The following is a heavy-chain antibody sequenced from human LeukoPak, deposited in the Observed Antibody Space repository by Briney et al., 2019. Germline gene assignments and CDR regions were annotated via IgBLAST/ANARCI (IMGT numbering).Heavy chain of an antibody. J-gene: IGHJ4*02. CDR1: GFTVSSNY. Sequence: GGSLRLSCAAPGFTVSSNYMSWVRQAPGKGLEWVSVIYSGGSTYYADSVKGRFTISRDNSKNTLYLQMNSLRAEDTAVYYCARVQWLRSWYFDYWGQGTLVTVSS. D-gene: IGHD5-12*01. CDR3: ARVQWLRSWYFDY. V-gene: IGHV3-53*01. CDR2: IYSGGST.